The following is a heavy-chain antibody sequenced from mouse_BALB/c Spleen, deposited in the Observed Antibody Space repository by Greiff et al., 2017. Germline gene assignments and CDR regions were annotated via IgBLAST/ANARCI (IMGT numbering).Heavy chain of an antibody. J-gene: IGHJ2*01. D-gene: IGHD1-1*01. CDR1: GYTFTSYW. V-gene: IGHV1S127*01. Sequence: VQLQQPGAELVKPGASVKMSCKASGYTFTSYWMHWVKQRPGQGLEWIGVIDPSDSYTSYNQKFKGKATLTVDTSSSTAYMQLSSLTSEDSAVYYCTRSYYGSSPLDYWGQGTTLTVSS. CDR3: TRSYYGSSPLDY. CDR2: IDPSDSYT.